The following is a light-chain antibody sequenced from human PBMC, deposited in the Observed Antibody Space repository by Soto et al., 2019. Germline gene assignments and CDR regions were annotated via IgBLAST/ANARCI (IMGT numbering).Light chain of an antibody. CDR1: QSVRSN. CDR2: GAS. V-gene: IGKV3-15*01. J-gene: IGKJ5*01. CDR3: QEYNNWTSIT. Sequence: EVVMTQSPATLSVSPGERATLSCRASQSVRSNLAWYQQKPGQAPRLLIYGASSRATGIPARFSGGGSGTEFTLTIRSLQSEDFALYYCQEYNNWTSITFGQGTRLDIK.